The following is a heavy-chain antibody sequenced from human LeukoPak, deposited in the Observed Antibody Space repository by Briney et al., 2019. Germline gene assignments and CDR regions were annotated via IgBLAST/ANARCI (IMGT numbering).Heavy chain of an antibody. D-gene: IGHD6-13*01. CDR3: AKGVGSSSWYKFDC. Sequence: GGSLRLSCAASGFTFSSYAMSWVRQAPGKGLEWVSAISGSGGSTHYADSVKGRFTISRGKSENTLYLQMNSLRAEDTAVYYCAKGVGSSSWYKFDCWGQGTLVTVSS. CDR2: ISGSGGST. V-gene: IGHV3-23*01. CDR1: GFTFSSYA. J-gene: IGHJ4*02.